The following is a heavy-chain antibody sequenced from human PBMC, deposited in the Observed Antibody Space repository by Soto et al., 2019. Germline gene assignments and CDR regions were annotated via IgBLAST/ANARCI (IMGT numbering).Heavy chain of an antibody. V-gene: IGHV3-30*18. CDR2: ISYDGSNK. D-gene: IGHD6-13*01. CDR3: AKKGNSSSWYDYYYYMDV. CDR1: GFTFSSYG. J-gene: IGHJ6*03. Sequence: QVQLVESGGGVVQPGRSLRLSCAASGFTFSSYGMHWVRQAPGKGLEWVAVISYDGSNKYYADSVKGRFTISRDNSKNTLYLQMNSLRAEDTAVYYCAKKGNSSSWYDYYYYMDVWGKGTTVTVSS.